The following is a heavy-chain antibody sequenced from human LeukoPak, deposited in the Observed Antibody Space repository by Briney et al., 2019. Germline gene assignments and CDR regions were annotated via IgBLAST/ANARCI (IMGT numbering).Heavy chain of an antibody. CDR3: ARSAGYSSGWFTLSYYYGMDV. CDR2: SYYSGST. J-gene: IGHJ6*02. Sequence: KTSETLSLTCTVSGGSISSYYWSWIRQPPGQGMEWIGYSYYSGSTNYNPSLKSRVTISVDTSKNQFYLKLSSVTAADTAVYYCARSAGYSSGWFTLSYYYGMDVWGQGTTVTVSS. V-gene: IGHV4-59*08. D-gene: IGHD6-19*01. CDR1: GGSISSYY.